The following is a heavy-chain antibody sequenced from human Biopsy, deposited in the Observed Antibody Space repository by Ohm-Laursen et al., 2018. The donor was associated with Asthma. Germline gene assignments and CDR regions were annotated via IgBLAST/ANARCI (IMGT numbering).Heavy chain of an antibody. V-gene: IGHV1-18*01. CDR3: ARAVDYSHYYGIDV. CDR2: ISVYNGNT. D-gene: IGHD3-10*01. CDR1: GCTFSSAG. J-gene: IGHJ6*02. Sequence: ASVKVSCKTSGCTFSSAGITWVRQAPGQGLEWMGWISVYNGNTKVAQKLQDRVTMITDTSTSTAYMELRSPRSDDTAVYFCARAVDYSHYYGIDVWGQGTTVTVS.